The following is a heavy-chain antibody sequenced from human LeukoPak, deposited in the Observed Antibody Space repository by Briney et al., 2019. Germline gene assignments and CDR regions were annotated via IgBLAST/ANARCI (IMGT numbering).Heavy chain of an antibody. CDR1: GASISTSAYY. Sequence: PSETLSLTCTVSGASISTSAYYWGWIRQPPGKGLEWIGSFSYSVSTHYNPSLKSRVAISVDTSKNQFSLRLSSVTAADTAVYYCARLADMVMGTWFDLSGQGTLVTVFS. V-gene: IGHV4-39*01. J-gene: IGHJ5*02. CDR3: ARLADMVMGTWFDL. D-gene: IGHD5-18*01. CDR2: FSYSVST.